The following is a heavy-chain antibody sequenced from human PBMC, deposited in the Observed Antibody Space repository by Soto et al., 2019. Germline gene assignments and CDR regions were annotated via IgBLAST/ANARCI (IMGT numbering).Heavy chain of an antibody. CDR3: ASNQKVGAVDY. CDR2: IIPIFGTA. V-gene: IGHV1-69*13. D-gene: IGHD1-26*01. Sequence: ASVKVSCKASGGTFSSYAISWVRQAPGQGLEWMGGIIPIFGTANYAQKFQGRVTITADESTSTAYMELSSLRSEDTAVYYCASNQKVGAVDYWGQGTLVTVSS. CDR1: GGTFSSYA. J-gene: IGHJ4*02.